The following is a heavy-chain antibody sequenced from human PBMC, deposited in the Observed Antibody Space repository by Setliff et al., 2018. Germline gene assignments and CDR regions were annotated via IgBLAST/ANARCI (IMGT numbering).Heavy chain of an antibody. Sequence: GGSLRLSCAASGFTFSSYWMAWVRQAPEKGLEWVSVTYASGATNYADSVKGRFTISRDNSKNTLYLQMNSLRAEDTAVYYCRLWFEETSRDYWGQGTLVTVSS. J-gene: IGHJ4*02. V-gene: IGHV3-53*01. CDR2: TYASGAT. CDR3: RLWFEETSRDY. CDR1: GFTFSSYW. D-gene: IGHD3-10*01.